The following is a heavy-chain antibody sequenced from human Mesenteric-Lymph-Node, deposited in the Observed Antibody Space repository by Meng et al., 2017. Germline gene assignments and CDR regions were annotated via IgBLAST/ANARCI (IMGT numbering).Heavy chain of an antibody. CDR3: ARDRGAYSSGWYWYYFDY. D-gene: IGHD6-19*01. Sequence: LSLTCAASGFTFSSYAMHWVRQAPGKGLEWVAVISYDGSNKYYADSVKGRFTISRDNSKNTLYLQMNSLRAEDTAVYYCARDRGAYSSGWYWYYFDYWGQGTLVTVSS. J-gene: IGHJ4*02. CDR1: GFTFSSYA. V-gene: IGHV3-30*04. CDR2: ISYDGSNK.